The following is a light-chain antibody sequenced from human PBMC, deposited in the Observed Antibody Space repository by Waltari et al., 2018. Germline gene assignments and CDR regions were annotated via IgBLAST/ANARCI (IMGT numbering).Light chain of an antibody. CDR1: QSLLHTDGKTY. V-gene: IGKV2-29*02. J-gene: IGKJ5*01. CDR3: MQGIHLIS. CDR2: EVS. Sequence: IVMTQTPLSLSLTPGQSASISCKSSQSLLHTDGKTYLHWYLQKPGQPPQTLMYEVSRRFTGVPGRFSGSGSGTDFTLTSRLVEADDVGIYYCMQGIHLISFGQGTRLEIK.